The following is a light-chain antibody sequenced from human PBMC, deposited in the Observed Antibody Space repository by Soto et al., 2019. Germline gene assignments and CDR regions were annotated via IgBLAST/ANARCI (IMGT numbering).Light chain of an antibody. CDR1: QSVSSK. V-gene: IGKV3-15*01. CDR2: GAS. J-gene: IGKJ1*01. Sequence: EIVMTQSPATLSVSPGERATLSCRASQSVSSKLAWYQQKPGQGPRLLIYGASTRATRIPARFSGSGSGTEFTLTISSLQSEHFPVYYCQHYSTWLWTFGQRPKVDIK. CDR3: QHYSTWLWT.